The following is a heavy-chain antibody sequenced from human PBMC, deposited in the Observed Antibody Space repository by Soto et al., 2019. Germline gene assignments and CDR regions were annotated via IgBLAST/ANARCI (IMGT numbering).Heavy chain of an antibody. J-gene: IGHJ3*02. Sequence: QVQLVQSGSELKKPGASVKVSCKASGYTFTSYAMNWVRQAPGQGLEWMGWINTNTGNPTYAQGFTGRFVFSLDTSVSTAYLQIGSLKAEGTAVYDCARGDRIFGPGPSGIWGQGTMVTVSS. CDR1: GYTFTSYA. CDR2: INTNTGNP. CDR3: ARGDRIFGPGPSGI. V-gene: IGHV7-4-1*01. D-gene: IGHD3-3*02.